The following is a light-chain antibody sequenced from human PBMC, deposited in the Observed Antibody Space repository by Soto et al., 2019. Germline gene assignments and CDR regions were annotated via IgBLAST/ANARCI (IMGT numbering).Light chain of an antibody. V-gene: IGLV2-14*03. CDR1: NSDVGAYDY. CDR3: SSYTNNSTVV. J-gene: IGLJ3*02. Sequence: QSALTQPASVSGSPGQSITISCTGTNSDVGAYDYVSWYQQHPGKAPKLMIFDVNSRPSGVSHRFSGSKSGNTASLTISGLQAEDEADYHCSSYTNNSTVVFGGGTKLTVL. CDR2: DVN.